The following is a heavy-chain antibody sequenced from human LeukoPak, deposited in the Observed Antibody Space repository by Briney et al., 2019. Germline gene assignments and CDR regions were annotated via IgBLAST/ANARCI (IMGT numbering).Heavy chain of an antibody. J-gene: IGHJ4*02. Sequence: SVKVSCKASGGTFSSYAISWVRQAPGQGLEWMGRIIPILGIANHAQKFQGRVTITADKSTSTAYMELSSLRSEGTAVYYCARGYDSSGYYYDWGQGTLVTVSS. CDR2: IIPILGIA. V-gene: IGHV1-69*04. CDR1: GGTFSSYA. D-gene: IGHD3-22*01. CDR3: ARGYDSSGYYYD.